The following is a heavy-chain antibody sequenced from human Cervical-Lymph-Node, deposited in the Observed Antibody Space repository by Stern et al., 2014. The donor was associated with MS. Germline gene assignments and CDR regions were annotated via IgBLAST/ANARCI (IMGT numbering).Heavy chain of an antibody. CDR1: GYIFTTYG. CDR2: ISPNNGDT. J-gene: IGHJ6*02. D-gene: IGHD4/OR15-4a*01. V-gene: IGHV1-18*01. CDR3: ARDDYGTYYGLDV. Sequence: VQLVESGAEVKKPGASVKVSCTASGYIFTTYGMSWVRQAPGQGLEWMGWISPNNGDTSFAPKLQGRVAMTTDTSTGTAYMELRNLRSDDTAVYYCARDDYGTYYGLDVWGLGTPVTVSS.